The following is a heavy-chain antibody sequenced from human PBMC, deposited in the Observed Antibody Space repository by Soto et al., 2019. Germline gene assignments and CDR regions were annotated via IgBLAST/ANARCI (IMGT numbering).Heavy chain of an antibody. CDR1: GGSISSGGYS. D-gene: IGHD3-10*01. V-gene: IGHV4-30-2*01. Sequence: PSETLSLTCAVSGGSISSGGYSWSWIRQPPGKGLEWIGYIYHSGSTYYNPSLKSRVTISVDRSKNQFSLKLSSVTAADTAVYYCARVWVYYFAYGGKGTLVPVPS. J-gene: IGHJ4*02. CDR3: ARVWVYYFAY. CDR2: IYHSGST.